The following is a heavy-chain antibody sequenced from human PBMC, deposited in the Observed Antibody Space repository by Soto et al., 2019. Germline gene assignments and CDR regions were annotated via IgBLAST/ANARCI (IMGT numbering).Heavy chain of an antibody. D-gene: IGHD3-10*01. J-gene: IGHJ3*02. CDR3: ARRGDGYAFDI. CDR1: GFTFSSYG. V-gene: IGHV3-30*03. Sequence: QVQLVESGGGVVQPGRSLRLSCAASGFTFSSYGMHWVRQAPGKGLEWVADISYDGSNKYYADSVKGRFTISRDNSKNTLYLQMNSLRAEDTAVYYCARRGDGYAFDIWGQGTMVTVSS. CDR2: ISYDGSNK.